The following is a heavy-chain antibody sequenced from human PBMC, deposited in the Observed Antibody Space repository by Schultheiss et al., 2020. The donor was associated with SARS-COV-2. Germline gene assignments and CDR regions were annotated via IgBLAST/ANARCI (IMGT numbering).Heavy chain of an antibody. J-gene: IGHJ4*02. CDR3: TTDLAAMGGDFDY. D-gene: IGHD5-12*01. V-gene: IGHV3-23*01. CDR2: ISGSGGST. Sequence: GGSLRLSCAASGFTFSSYWMSWVRQAPGKGLEWVSAISGSGGSTYYADSVKGRFTISRDNSKNTLYLQTNSLKTEDTAMYYCTTDLAAMGGDFDYWGQGTLVTVSS. CDR1: GFTFSSYW.